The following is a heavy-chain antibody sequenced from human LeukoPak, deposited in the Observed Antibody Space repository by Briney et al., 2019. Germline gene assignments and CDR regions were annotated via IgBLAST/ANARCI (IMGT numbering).Heavy chain of an antibody. CDR2: ISRSSSTR. CDR1: GFTCSNYN. CDR3: TELDCNSTNCHDY. Sequence: QPGGSLRLSCAASGFTCSNYNMNWVHQAPGKVLEWVSYISRSSSTRYYADSVKGRFTISRDNAKNSLYLQMNSLRAEDTAVYYCTELDCNSTNCHDYWGQGTLVTVSS. D-gene: IGHD2-2*01. V-gene: IGHV3-48*04. J-gene: IGHJ4*02.